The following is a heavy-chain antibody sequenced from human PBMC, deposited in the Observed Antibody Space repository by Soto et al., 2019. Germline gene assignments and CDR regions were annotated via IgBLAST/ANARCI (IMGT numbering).Heavy chain of an antibody. Sequence: PSETLSLTCAVSSGSISSSNWWSWVRQPPGKGLEWIGEIYHSGSTNYNPSLKSRVTISVDKSKNQFSLKLSSVTAADTAVYYCARVLFSALSSAAGNWGQGTLVTVSS. CDR2: IYHSGST. D-gene: IGHD6-13*01. CDR1: SGSISSSNW. V-gene: IGHV4-4*02. CDR3: ARVLFSALSSAAGN. J-gene: IGHJ4*02.